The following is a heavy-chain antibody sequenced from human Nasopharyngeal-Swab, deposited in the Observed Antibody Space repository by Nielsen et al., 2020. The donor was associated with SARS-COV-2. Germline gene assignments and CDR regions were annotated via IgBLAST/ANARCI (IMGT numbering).Heavy chain of an antibody. D-gene: IGHD3-22*01. J-gene: IGHJ4*02. CDR2: ISGIDGST. Sequence: GGSLRLSCAASGFSFSSYDMSWVRQAPGKGLEWVSGISGIDGSTYYADSVKGRFTISRDRSKNTLYLQMSSLRAEDTAVYYCAKGRYYYDTSGHLLFDYWGQGTLVTVSS. CDR1: GFSFSSYD. V-gene: IGHV3-23*01. CDR3: AKGRYYYDTSGHLLFDY.